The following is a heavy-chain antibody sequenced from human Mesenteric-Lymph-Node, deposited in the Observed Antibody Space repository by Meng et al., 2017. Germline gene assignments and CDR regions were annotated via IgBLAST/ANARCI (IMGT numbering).Heavy chain of an antibody. Sequence: QLQLQESGPGQVKPSETLSRPCTVSGGSISSSSYYWGWIRQPPGKGLEWIGSIYYSGSTYYNPSLKSRVTISVDTSKNQFSLKLSSVTAADTAVYYCARIAVAGTFDYWGQGTLVTVSS. D-gene: IGHD6-19*01. V-gene: IGHV4-39*01. CDR1: GGSISSSSYY. CDR2: IYYSGST. CDR3: ARIAVAGTFDY. J-gene: IGHJ4*02.